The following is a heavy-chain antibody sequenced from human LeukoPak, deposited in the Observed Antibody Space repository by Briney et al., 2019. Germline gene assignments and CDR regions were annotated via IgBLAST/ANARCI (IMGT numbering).Heavy chain of an antibody. Sequence: GGPLRLSCAASGFPFSSYSMICARQSPGKGLEWVSSISSSSSYIYYADSVKGRFTISRDNAKNSLYLQMNSLRAEDTAVYYCARDAGSGTYYFDYWGQGTLVTVSS. V-gene: IGHV3-21*01. CDR2: ISSSSSYI. D-gene: IGHD6-19*01. J-gene: IGHJ4*02. CDR3: ARDAGSGTYYFDY. CDR1: GFPFSSYS.